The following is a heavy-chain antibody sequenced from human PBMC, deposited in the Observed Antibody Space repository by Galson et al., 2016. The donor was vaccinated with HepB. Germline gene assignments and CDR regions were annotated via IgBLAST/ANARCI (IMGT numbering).Heavy chain of an antibody. CDR3: ARDVQYAFDL. V-gene: IGHV1-18*01. J-gene: IGHJ3*01. Sequence: SVKVSCKASGYTFTRHGISWLRQAPGQGLEWIGWISANSGNTNYAQKFQGRVTMTRDTSTSTAYMELRSLRHDDTAVYYCARDVQYAFDLWGQGTVVTVSS. CDR2: ISANSGNT. CDR1: GYTFTRHG.